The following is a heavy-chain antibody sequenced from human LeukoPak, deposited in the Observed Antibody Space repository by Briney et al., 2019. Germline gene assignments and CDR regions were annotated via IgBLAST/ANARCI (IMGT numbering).Heavy chain of an antibody. D-gene: IGHD3-22*01. Sequence: SETLSLTCTVSGDSINTHYWSWIRQPPGKGLEWIGYIYYSGSTNYNPSLKSRVSISVDTSKNQFSLQLTSVTAADTAVYYCARDRRYYETNGSPLGWFDPWGQGTLVIVSS. CDR3: ARDRRYYETNGSPLGWFDP. CDR2: IYYSGST. CDR1: GDSINTHY. V-gene: IGHV4-59*11. J-gene: IGHJ5*02.